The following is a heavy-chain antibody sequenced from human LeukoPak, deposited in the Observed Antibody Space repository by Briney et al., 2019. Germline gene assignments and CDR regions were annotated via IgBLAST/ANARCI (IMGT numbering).Heavy chain of an antibody. CDR1: GGSFIGFH. D-gene: IGHD3-10*01. Sequence: SETLSLTCAVYGGSFIGFHWNWIRQPPGKGLEWIGDINHSGSTNYNPSLTSRVTISVDPSKNQFSLNLSSVTAADTAVYYCARGRGEGRGISMIRGVRAPPYNWFDPWGHGTLVTVSS. J-gene: IGHJ5*02. CDR3: ARGRGEGRGISMIRGVRAPPYNWFDP. V-gene: IGHV4-34*01. CDR2: INHSGST.